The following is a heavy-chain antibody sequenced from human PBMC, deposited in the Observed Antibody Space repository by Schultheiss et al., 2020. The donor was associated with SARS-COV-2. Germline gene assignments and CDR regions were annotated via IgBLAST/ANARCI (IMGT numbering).Heavy chain of an antibody. CDR3: ARGGRGTYYYDSSGYGLFDY. CDR2: ISSSGSTI. CDR1: GFTFSDYY. D-gene: IGHD3-22*01. J-gene: IGHJ4*02. V-gene: IGHV3-11*01. Sequence: GGSLRLSCAASGFTFSDYYMSWIRQAPGKGLEWVSYISSSGSTIYYADSVKGRFTISRDNAKNSLYLQMNSLRAEDTALYYCARGGRGTYYYDSSGYGLFDYWGQGTLVTVSS.